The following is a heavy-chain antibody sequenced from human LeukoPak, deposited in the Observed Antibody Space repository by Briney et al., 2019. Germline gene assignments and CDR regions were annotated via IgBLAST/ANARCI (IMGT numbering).Heavy chain of an antibody. D-gene: IGHD3-3*02. CDR1: GFTFKSYA. CDR3: AKVVIAFNAFDY. CDR2: ISSSGGGT. J-gene: IGHJ4*02. Sequence: PGGSLRLSCAASGFTFKSYAMTWVRQAPGKGLEWVSTISSSGGGTFYADSVKGRFTISRDNSKNTLYLQMNSLTVEDTAVYYCAKVVIAFNAFDYWGQGTLVTVSS. V-gene: IGHV3-23*01.